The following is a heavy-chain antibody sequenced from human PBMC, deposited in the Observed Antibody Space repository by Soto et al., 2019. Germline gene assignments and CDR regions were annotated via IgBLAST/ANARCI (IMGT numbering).Heavy chain of an antibody. V-gene: IGHV4-31*03. CDR3: AREVVEPVAMGNHYYYMYV. CDR2: IYHSGST. CDR1: GGSLSSNGFGNC. J-gene: IGHJ6*03. D-gene: IGHD2-2*01. Sequence: PSETLSLTCTVSGGSLSSNGFGNCWSWIRQLPGKGLEWIGHIYHSGSTYYNPPLESRVTISVDTSKNQFSLRLSSVIAADTAGYYCAREVVEPVAMGNHYYYMYVCGKGTTVTVSS.